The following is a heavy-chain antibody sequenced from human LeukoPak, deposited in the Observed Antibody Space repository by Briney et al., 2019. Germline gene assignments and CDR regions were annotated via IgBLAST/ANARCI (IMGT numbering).Heavy chain of an antibody. Sequence: ASVKVSCKASGGTFSSYAISWVRQAPGQGLEWMGRIIPIFGTANYAQKFQGRVTITTDESTSTAYMELSSLRSEDTAVYYCARHVEVSLEWLSIYYFDYWGQGTLVTVSS. D-gene: IGHD3-3*01. CDR3: ARHVEVSLEWLSIYYFDY. CDR2: IIPIFGTA. V-gene: IGHV1-69*05. CDR1: GGTFSSYA. J-gene: IGHJ4*02.